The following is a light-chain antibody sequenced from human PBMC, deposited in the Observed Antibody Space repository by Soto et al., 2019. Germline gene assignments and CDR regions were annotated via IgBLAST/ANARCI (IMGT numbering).Light chain of an antibody. CDR3: MQALQTPYT. CDR1: QSLLHSNGYNY. V-gene: IGKV2-28*01. CDR2: LGS. J-gene: IGKJ2*01. Sequence: DIMMTQSPLSLPVTPGEPASISCRSSQSLLHSNGYNYLDWYLQKPGQSPHLLIYLGSNRASGVPDRFSGSGSGTDFTLKISRVEAEDVGVYYCMQALQTPYTFGQGTKLEI.